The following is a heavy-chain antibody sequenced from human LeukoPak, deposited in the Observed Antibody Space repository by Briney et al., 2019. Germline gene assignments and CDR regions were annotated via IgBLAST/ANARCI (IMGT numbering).Heavy chain of an antibody. V-gene: IGHV3-21*01. Sequence: GGSLRLSCAASGFTLSSYSMNWVRQAPGKGLEWVSSISSSSSYIYYADSVKGRFTISRDNAKNSLYLQMNSLRAEDTAVYYCARVGYSGFYYYYMDVWGKGTTVTVSS. D-gene: IGHD5-12*01. CDR1: GFTLSSYS. J-gene: IGHJ6*03. CDR2: ISSSSSYI. CDR3: ARVGYSGFYYYYMDV.